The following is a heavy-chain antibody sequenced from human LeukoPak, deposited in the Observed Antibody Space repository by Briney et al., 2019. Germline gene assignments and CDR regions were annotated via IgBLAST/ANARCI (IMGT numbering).Heavy chain of an antibody. V-gene: IGHV1-8*03. CDR1: GYTFTSYD. CDR2: MNPNSGNT. CDR3: ARDSSSSFLDAFDI. D-gene: IGHD6-6*01. J-gene: IGHJ3*02. Sequence: ASVKVSCKASGYTFTSYDINWVRQATGQGLEWMGWMNPNSGNTGYAQKFQGRVTITRNTSISTAYMELSSLRSEDTAVYYCARDSSSSFLDAFDIWGQGTMVTVSS.